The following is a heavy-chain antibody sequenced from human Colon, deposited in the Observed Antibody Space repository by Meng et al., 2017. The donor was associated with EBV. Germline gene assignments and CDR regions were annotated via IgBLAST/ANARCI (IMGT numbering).Heavy chain of an antibody. CDR2: VSHPGSA. J-gene: IGHJ4*02. CDR3: ARVPTTGYKDH. V-gene: IGHV4-34*01. CDR1: GGSFSGYV. D-gene: IGHD3-9*01. Sequence: QVLLQQLVAGLLKPSETLSLTCTVNGGSFSGYVWSWVRQPPGKGMEWIGEVSHPGSANYNPSLKSRVTISVDASEKQFSLRLTSVTAADSAVYYCARVPTTGYKDHWGQGTLVTVSS.